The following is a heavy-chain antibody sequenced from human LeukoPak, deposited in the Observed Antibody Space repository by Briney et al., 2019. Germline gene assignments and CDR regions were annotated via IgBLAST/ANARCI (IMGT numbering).Heavy chain of an antibody. V-gene: IGHV3-9*01. CDR1: GFTFDDYA. CDR3: AKDYGSGGYLNQYFDY. Sequence: PGGSLRLSCAASGFTFDDYAMHWVRQAPGKGLEWVSGISWNSGSIGYADSVKGRFTISRDNAKNSLYLQMNSLRAEDTALYYCAKDYGSGGYLNQYFDYWGQGALVTVSS. J-gene: IGHJ4*02. D-gene: IGHD3-10*01. CDR2: ISWNSGSI.